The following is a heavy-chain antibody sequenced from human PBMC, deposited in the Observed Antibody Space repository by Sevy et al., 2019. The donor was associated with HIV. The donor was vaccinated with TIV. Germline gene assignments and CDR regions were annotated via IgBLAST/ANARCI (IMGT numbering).Heavy chain of an antibody. CDR3: ASSQPRMNWFDP. V-gene: IGHV1-18*01. CDR1: GYTFTSYG. J-gene: IGHJ5*02. Sequence: ASVKVSCKASGYTFTSYGISWVRQVPGQGLEWMGWISAYNGNTNYAQKLQGRVTMTTDTSTSTAYMELRSLRSDDTAVYYCASSQPRMNWFDPWGQGTLVTVSS. CDR2: ISAYNGNT.